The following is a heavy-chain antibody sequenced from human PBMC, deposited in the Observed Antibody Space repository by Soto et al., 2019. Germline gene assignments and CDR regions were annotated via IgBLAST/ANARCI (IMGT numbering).Heavy chain of an antibody. CDR2: IYGDDTK. CDR3: AHRVSLFGMDV. V-gene: IGHV2-5*02. J-gene: IGHJ6*02. CDR1: GLSLITTGIQ. Sequence: QNTLKESGPTLVKPTQTLTLTCTFSGLSLITTGIQVAWIRQSPGKALECLAVIYGDDTKRYSPSLSSRLTVTKDTSKNQVVLIMTIMDPGDTVTYYCAHRVSLFGMDVWGQGTTVTVSS.